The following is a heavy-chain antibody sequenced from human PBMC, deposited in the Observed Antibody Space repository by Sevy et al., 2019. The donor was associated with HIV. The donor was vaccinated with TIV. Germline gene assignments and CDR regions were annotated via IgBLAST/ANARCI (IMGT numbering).Heavy chain of an antibody. CDR1: GFTFNSYW. CDR3: AREGSSYGTYYIHYGMDV. V-gene: IGHV3-7*01. J-gene: IGHJ6*02. D-gene: IGHD3-10*01. CDR2: INQDGSEK. Sequence: GGSLRLSCSTSGFTFNSYWLTWVRQAPGKGLEWVANINQDGSEKNYVDSVKGRFTISRDNAQNSVFLQMRALRAADTGVYYCAREGSSYGTYYIHYGMDVWGQGTTVTVSS.